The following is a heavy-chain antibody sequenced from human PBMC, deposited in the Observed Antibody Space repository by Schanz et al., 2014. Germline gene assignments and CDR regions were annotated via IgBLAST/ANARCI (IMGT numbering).Heavy chain of an antibody. J-gene: IGHJ2*01. V-gene: IGHV4-59*08. CDR3: ARGGSAMVRGVMTASYWFFDL. CDR1: GGSINNFY. CDR2: IYSSGIP. Sequence: QVQLQESGPGLVKPSETLSLTCSVSGGSINNFYWGWIRQSPGKGLEWIGYIYSSGIPTYNPSLKSRVSLTADSTKTQFSRKLTSVAAGDAAVNYCARGGSAMVRGVMTASYWFFDLWGRGTLVTVSP. D-gene: IGHD3-10*01.